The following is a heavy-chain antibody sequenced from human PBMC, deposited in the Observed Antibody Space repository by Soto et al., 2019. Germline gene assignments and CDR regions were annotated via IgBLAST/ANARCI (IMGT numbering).Heavy chain of an antibody. V-gene: IGHV1-18*04. D-gene: IGHD6-19*01. CDR3: ARDVAVAGNSFGLEV. J-gene: IGHJ6*02. CDR1: GYTFTSYG. Sequence: QGQLVQSGAEVKKPGASVKVSCKASGYTFTSYGISWVRQAPGQGLEWMGWISAYNGDTSSAQSLEGRVTMTPDPSTRTAYMELRSLRSDDTAAYYCARDVAVAGNSFGLEVWGQGTTVTVSS. CDR2: ISAYNGDT.